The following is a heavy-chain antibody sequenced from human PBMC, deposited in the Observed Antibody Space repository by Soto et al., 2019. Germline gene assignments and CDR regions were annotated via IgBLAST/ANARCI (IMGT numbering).Heavy chain of an antibody. D-gene: IGHD2-21*02. V-gene: IGHV1-8*01. CDR2: MEPSSGRT. Sequence: ASVKVSCKASGYSFTGLDINWVRQTTGQGLEWMGWMEPSSGRTGYAQKFQGRVTMTRDTSINTAYMELSSLTSDDTAFYYCARGVTAGVDYWGQRTQVTVSS. J-gene: IGHJ4*02. CDR3: ARGVTAGVDY. CDR1: GYSFTGLD.